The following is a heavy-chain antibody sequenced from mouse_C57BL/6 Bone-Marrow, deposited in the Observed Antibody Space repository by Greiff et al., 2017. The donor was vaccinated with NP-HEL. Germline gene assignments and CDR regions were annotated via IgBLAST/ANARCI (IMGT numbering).Heavy chain of an antibody. V-gene: IGHV5-15*01. J-gene: IGHJ1*03. D-gene: IGHD1-1*01. Sequence: EVKLVESGGGLVQPGGSLKLSCAASGFTFSDYGMAWVRQAPRKGPEWVAFISNLAYSIYYADTVTGRFTISRENAKNTLYLEMSILRSEDTAMYYCARSFYYYGSSNWYFDVWGTGTTVTVSS. CDR1: GFTFSDYG. CDR2: ISNLAYSI. CDR3: ARSFYYYGSSNWYFDV.